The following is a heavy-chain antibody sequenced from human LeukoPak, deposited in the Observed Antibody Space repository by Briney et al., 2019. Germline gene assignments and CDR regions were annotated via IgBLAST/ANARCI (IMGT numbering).Heavy chain of an antibody. CDR2: ISHTGSDT. J-gene: IGHJ4*02. CDR1: GFTFSSYA. D-gene: IGHD3-10*01. V-gene: IGHV3-23*01. CDR3: AKRFHGSGSFYGD. Sequence: GGSLRLSCAASGFTFSSYAMSWVRQAPGKGLEWVSAISHTGSDTYYADSVKDRFSISRDNSKNTLYLQMNSLRAEDTALYYCAKRFHGSGSFYGDWGRGTLVTVSS.